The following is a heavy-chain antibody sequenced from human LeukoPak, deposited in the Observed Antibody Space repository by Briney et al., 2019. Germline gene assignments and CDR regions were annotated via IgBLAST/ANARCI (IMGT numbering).Heavy chain of an antibody. CDR1: GYTFTGYY. J-gene: IGHJ4*02. D-gene: IGHD3-16*01. CDR3: ATQRGSYLWGTDFDY. Sequence: ASVKVSCKASGYTFTGYYMHWVRQAPGQGLEWMGWINPNSGDTKYAQKFQGRVTMTRDTSISTAYMELSRLRSDDTAVYYCATQRGSYLWGTDFDYWGQGALVTVSS. CDR2: INPNSGDT. V-gene: IGHV1-2*02.